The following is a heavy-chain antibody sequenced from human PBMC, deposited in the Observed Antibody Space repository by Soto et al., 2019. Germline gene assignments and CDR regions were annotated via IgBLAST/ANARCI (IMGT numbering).Heavy chain of an antibody. V-gene: IGHV1-2*02. CDR3: ARDAVAGPLYYFDY. CDR1: GYTFTGYY. J-gene: IGHJ4*02. CDR2: INPNSGGT. D-gene: IGHD6-19*01. Sequence: ASVKVSCKASGYTFTGYYMHWVRPAPGQGLEWMGWINPNSGGTNYAQKFQGRVTMTRDTSISTAYMELSRLRSDDTAVYYCARDAVAGPLYYFDYWGQGTLVTVSS.